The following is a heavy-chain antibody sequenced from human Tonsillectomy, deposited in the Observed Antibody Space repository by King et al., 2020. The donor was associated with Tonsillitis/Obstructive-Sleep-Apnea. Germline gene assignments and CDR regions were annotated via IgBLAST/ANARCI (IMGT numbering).Heavy chain of an antibody. D-gene: IGHD3-22*01. Sequence: VQLVQSGAEVKKPGASVKVSCKASGYTFTTYYMHWVRQATGQGLEWMGIINPSGCSTRYAQNFQGRVTMNRDTSTSTVYMELSSLRSEDTAIYYCARDSYLVEGYYDSSGESFPDYWGQGTLVTVSS. CDR1: GYTFTTYY. V-gene: IGHV1-46*01. J-gene: IGHJ4*01. CDR3: ARDSYLVEGYYDSSGESFPDY. CDR2: INPSGCST.